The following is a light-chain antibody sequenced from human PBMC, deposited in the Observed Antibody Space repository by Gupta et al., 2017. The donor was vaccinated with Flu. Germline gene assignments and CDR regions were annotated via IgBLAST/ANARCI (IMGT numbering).Light chain of an antibody. CDR2: GAS. V-gene: IGKV3-20*01. J-gene: IGKJ2*01. CDR1: QGVTSTY. Sequence: EMVLTQSLGSLSLSPGERATLSCRASQGVTSTYFAWYQQKPGQAPRLLIYGASRRATGIPDRFSGSGSGTNFTLTISRLEPEDFAVYYCQQYGGSLPYTFGQGTKLEIK. CDR3: QQYGGSLPYT.